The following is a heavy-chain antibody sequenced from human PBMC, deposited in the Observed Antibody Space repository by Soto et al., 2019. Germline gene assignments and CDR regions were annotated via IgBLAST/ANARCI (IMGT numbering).Heavy chain of an antibody. V-gene: IGHV1-46*01. CDR1: GYTSTNYY. D-gene: IGHD3-22*01. J-gene: IGHJ5*02. CDR2: INPSGDSA. CDR3: AGYYYHTSGRFDP. Sequence: ASVKVSCKASGYTSTNYYMHWVRQAPGQGLEWMGMINPSGDSATYAQKFRGRITMTRDTSTSTVYLDLSSLRSEDTAVYYCAGYYYHTSGRFDPWGQGTLVTVSS.